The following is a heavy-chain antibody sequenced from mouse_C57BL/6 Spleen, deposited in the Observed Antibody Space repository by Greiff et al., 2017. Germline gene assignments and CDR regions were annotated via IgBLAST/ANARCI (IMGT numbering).Heavy chain of an antibody. Sequence: VQLQESGPELVKPGASVKISCKASGYSFTSYYIHWVKQRPGQGLEWIGWIYPGSGNTKYNEKFKGKATLTADTSSSTAYMQLSSLTSEDSAVYYCASGSSDGVFDYWGQGTTLTVSS. V-gene: IGHV1-66*01. CDR1: GYSFTSYY. CDR2: IYPGSGNT. CDR3: ASGSSDGVFDY. D-gene: IGHD1-3*01. J-gene: IGHJ2*01.